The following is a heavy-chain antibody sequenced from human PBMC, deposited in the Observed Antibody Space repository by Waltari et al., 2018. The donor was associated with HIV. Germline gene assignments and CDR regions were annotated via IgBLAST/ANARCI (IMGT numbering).Heavy chain of an antibody. J-gene: IGHJ6*02. CDR1: GFAFSEHA. CDR2: ISWNSATI. V-gene: IGHV3-9*01. CDR3: ARDARGHYYYYTMDV. D-gene: IGHD3-10*01. Sequence: EVQLEASGGALVPPGRSLILSCAASGFAFSEHAIHWVRQVPGKGLEWVSGISWNSATIGYGDSVKGRFTISRDNAKNSVYLEMNGLTPEDTALYYCARDARGHYYYYTMDVWGQGTTVIVSS.